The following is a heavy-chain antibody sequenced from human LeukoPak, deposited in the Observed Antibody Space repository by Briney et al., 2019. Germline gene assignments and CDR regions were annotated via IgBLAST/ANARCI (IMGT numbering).Heavy chain of an antibody. CDR2: ISGSGGST. CDR1: GFTFSSYA. V-gene: IGHV3-23*01. J-gene: IGHJ4*02. D-gene: IGHD3-9*01. Sequence: GGSLRLSCAASGFTFSSYAMSWVRQAPGKGLEWVSAISGSGGSTYYADSVKGRFTISRDNSKNTLYLQMNSLRAEDTAVYYCAKDKDYDILTGYSPFDYWGQGILVTVSS. CDR3: AKDKDYDILTGYSPFDY.